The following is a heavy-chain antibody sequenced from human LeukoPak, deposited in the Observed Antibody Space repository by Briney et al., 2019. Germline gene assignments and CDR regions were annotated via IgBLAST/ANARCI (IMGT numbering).Heavy chain of an antibody. CDR1: GGSISSSSYY. CDR2: IYYSGST. CDR3: ARRYQLLSPAFDP. Sequence: PSETLSLTCTVSGGSISSSSYYWGWIRQPPGKGLEWIGSIYYSGSTYYNPSLKSRVTISVDTSKNQFSLKLSSVTAADMAVYYCARRYQLLSPAFDPWGQGTLVTVSS. J-gene: IGHJ5*02. V-gene: IGHV4-39*01. D-gene: IGHD2-2*01.